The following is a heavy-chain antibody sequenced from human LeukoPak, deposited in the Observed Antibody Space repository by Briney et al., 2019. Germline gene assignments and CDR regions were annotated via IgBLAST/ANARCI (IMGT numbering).Heavy chain of an antibody. Sequence: HPGGSLRLSCAASGFTFTNYGMHWVRQAPGKRLEWVAVISYDGSNKFYGDSVKGRFTISRDDSKNTLYLQMNSLRAEDTAVYYCAKESGAGAAGIVAFEYWGRGSLVTVSS. CDR2: ISYDGSNK. J-gene: IGHJ4*02. CDR1: GFTFTNYG. D-gene: IGHD6-19*01. CDR3: AKESGAGAAGIVAFEY. V-gene: IGHV3-30*18.